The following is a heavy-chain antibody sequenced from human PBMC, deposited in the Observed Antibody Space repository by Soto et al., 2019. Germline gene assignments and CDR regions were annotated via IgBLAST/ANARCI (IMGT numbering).Heavy chain of an antibody. CDR2: IDGIRGRT. CDR3: AKDAVSRNGVFVPFDL. V-gene: IGHV3-23*01. CDR1: GFSFSNYA. Sequence: EAQLLESGGDLVQPGGSLRLSCAASGFSFSNYAMSWVRQAPGKGLEWLSAIDGIRGRTLYADSVKGRFTVSRDNTKNTLYLQMDRLRLEDTAVYYLAKDAVSRNGVFVPFDLWGQGTVVTVSS. J-gene: IGHJ3*01. D-gene: IGHD6-6*01.